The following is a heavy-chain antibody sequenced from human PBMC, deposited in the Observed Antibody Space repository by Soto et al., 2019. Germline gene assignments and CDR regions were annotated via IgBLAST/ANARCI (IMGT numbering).Heavy chain of an antibody. V-gene: IGHV3-23*01. Sequence: GGSLRLSCAASGFTFSSYAMSWVRQAPGKGLEWVSAISGSGGSTYYADSVKGRFTISRDNSKNTLYLQMNSLRAEDTAVYYCAIGCSGGSCYSYGMDVWGQGTTVTVSS. CDR1: GFTFSSYA. CDR2: ISGSGGST. J-gene: IGHJ6*02. D-gene: IGHD2-15*01. CDR3: AIGCSGGSCYSYGMDV.